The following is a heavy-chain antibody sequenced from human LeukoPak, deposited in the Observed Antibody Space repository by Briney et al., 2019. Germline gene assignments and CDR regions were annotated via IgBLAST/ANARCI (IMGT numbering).Heavy chain of an antibody. CDR2: IYHSGST. J-gene: IGHJ3*02. Sequence: NPSQTLSLTCTVSGGSISSGGYYWSWIRQPPGKGLGWIGYIYHSGSTYYNPSLKSRVTISVDRSKNQFSLKLSSVTAADTAVYYCARGASGGSAFDIWGQGTMVTVSS. CDR1: GGSISSGGYY. V-gene: IGHV4-30-2*01. CDR3: ARGASGGSAFDI. D-gene: IGHD3-16*01.